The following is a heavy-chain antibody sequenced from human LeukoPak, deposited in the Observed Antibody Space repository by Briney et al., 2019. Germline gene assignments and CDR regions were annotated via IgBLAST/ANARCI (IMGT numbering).Heavy chain of an antibody. CDR2: ISSSSSYI. Sequence: VGSLILSCAASGFNSSSYSMNWVRQAPGKGLESISSISSSSSYIYYADSVKGRFTISRDNAKNSLYLQMNSLRAEDTAVYYCARDPRGSSSNNWFDPWGQGTLVTVSS. CDR1: GFNSSSYS. D-gene: IGHD6-6*01. J-gene: IGHJ5*02. CDR3: ARDPRGSSSNNWFDP. V-gene: IGHV3-21*01.